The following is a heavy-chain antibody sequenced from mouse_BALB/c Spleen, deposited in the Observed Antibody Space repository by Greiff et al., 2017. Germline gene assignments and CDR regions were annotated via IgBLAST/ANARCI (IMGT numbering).Heavy chain of an antibody. CDR2: IYPGNSDT. D-gene: IGHD2-14*01. Sequence: VQLKQSGTVLARPGASVKMSCKASGYTFTSYWMHWVKQRPGQGLEWIGAIYPGNSDTSYNQKFKGKAKLTAVTSTSTAYMELSSLTNKDSAVYSCTEDCYRYDDANGVAYWGQGTLVTVSA. CDR1: GYTFTSYW. J-gene: IGHJ3*01. CDR3: TEDCYRYDDANGVAY. V-gene: IGHV1-5*01.